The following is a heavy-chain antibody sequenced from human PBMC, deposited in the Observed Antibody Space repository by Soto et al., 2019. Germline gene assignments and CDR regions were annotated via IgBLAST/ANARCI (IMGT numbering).Heavy chain of an antibody. V-gene: IGHV3-9*01. D-gene: IGHD3-10*01. Sequence: GGSLRRSCAASGFTFDYYAMHWVRQAPGKVLELVSGISWNSGSIGYADSVKGRFTTSRDKAKNSLYLQMNSLRAEDTALYYCPKGNAQWVRGVIGAVDLWGRGTMVTVSS. CDR1: GFTFDYYA. J-gene: IGHJ3*01. CDR3: PKGNAQWVRGVIGAVDL. CDR2: ISWNSGSI.